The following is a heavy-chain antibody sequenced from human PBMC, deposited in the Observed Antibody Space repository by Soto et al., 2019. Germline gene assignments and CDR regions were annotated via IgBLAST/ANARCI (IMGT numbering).Heavy chain of an antibody. Sequence: SETLSLTCAVYGGSFSSYHWSWIRQTPGKGLEWIGEINHLTTTNYNPSLKSRVIISLDTPKNQFSLKLSPVTAADKAVYYCTRGYDTALAPIFWGQGILVPASP. CDR3: TRGYDTALAPIF. D-gene: IGHD5-18*01. J-gene: IGHJ4*02. CDR2: INHLTTT. CDR1: GGSFSSYH. V-gene: IGHV4-34*01.